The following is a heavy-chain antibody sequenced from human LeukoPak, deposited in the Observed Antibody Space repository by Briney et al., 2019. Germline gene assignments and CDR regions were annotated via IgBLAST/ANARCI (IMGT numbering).Heavy chain of an antibody. CDR3: ARDPWGGTYGDY. CDR2: IYSGGST. D-gene: IGHD1-26*01. Sequence: EGSLRLSCAASGFTVSINYMSWVRQAPGKGLELVSLIYSGGSTYYADSVKGRFTISRDNTKNSLYLQMNSLRAGDTAVYYCARDPWGGTYGDYWGQGTLVTVSS. V-gene: IGHV3-53*01. J-gene: IGHJ4*02. CDR1: GFTVSINY.